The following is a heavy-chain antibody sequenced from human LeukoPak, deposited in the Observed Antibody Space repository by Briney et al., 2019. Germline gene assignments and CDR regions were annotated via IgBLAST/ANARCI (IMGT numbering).Heavy chain of an antibody. CDR3: ASGWDQFDD. Sequence: SETLSLTCTVSGDSITSTTYYWGWIRQPPGKGLEWIGCIYYSGSTYYNPSLKSRVTISVDTSKNNFSLKLSSVTAAGTAVYYCASGWDQFDDWGQGTLVTVSS. D-gene: IGHD1-26*01. CDR1: GDSITSTTYY. V-gene: IGHV4-39*01. CDR2: IYYSGST. J-gene: IGHJ4*02.